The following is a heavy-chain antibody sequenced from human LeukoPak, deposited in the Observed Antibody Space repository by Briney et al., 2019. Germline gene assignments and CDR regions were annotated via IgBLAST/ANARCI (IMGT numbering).Heavy chain of an antibody. CDR1: GYTFTGYY. Sequence: ASVKVSCKASGYTFTGYYMHWVRQAPGQGLEWMGWINPNSGGTNYAQKFQGRVTMTRDTSISTAYMELSRLRSDDTAVYYCARDPYGGNTQSILDYWGQGTLVTVSS. V-gene: IGHV1-2*02. CDR3: ARDPYGGNTQSILDY. CDR2: INPNSGGT. J-gene: IGHJ4*02. D-gene: IGHD4-23*01.